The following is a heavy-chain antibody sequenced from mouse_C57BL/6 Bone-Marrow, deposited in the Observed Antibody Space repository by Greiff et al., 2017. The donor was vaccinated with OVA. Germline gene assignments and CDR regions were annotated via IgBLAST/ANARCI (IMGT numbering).Heavy chain of an antibody. Sequence: QVQLQQSGAELVKPGASVKMSCKASGYTFTTYPIEWMKQNPGKSLEWIGNFHPYNDDTKYTEKFKGKATLTVEKSSSAVYLELSRLTSDDSAVYYCARPGDYDGDWFAYWGQGTLVTVSA. J-gene: IGHJ3*01. V-gene: IGHV1-47*01. D-gene: IGHD2-4*01. CDR3: ARPGDYDGDWFAY. CDR1: GYTFTTYP. CDR2: FHPYNDDT.